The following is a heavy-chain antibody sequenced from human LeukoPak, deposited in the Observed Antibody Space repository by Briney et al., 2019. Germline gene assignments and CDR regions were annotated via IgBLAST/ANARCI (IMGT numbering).Heavy chain of an antibody. CDR3: AREGTTEFDS. CDR2: IEQDGSEQ. D-gene: IGHD1-1*01. J-gene: IGHJ4*02. V-gene: IGHV3-7*01. Sequence: PGGSLRLSCAASGFTFTNYWMSWVRQAPGKGLEWVGNIEQDGSEQYYLGSVKGRFTISRDNAENSLYLQLNSLRAEDTALYYCAREGTTEFDSWGQGILVTVSS. CDR1: GFTFTNYW.